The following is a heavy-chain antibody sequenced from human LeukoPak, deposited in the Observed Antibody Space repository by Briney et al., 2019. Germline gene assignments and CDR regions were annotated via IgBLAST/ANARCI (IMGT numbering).Heavy chain of an antibody. V-gene: IGHV3-21*01. Sequence: PGGSLRLSCAASGFNFTNYNMNWVRQAPGKGLEWVSSIHSSSGSIYYADSLKGRFTISRDNAKNSLYLQMNSLRAEDTAVFYCARDLAWDAFDIWGQGTMVTVSS. J-gene: IGHJ3*02. CDR3: ARDLAWDAFDI. CDR1: GFNFTNYN. CDR2: IHSSSGSI.